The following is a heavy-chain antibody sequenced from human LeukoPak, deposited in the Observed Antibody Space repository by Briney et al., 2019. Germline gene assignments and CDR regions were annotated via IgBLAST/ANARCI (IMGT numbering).Heavy chain of an antibody. Sequence: GGSLRLSCAASGFTFSSYAMSWVRQAPGKGLEWVGRSRNKANSYITEYAASVEGRFTISRDDSKNSLYLQMNSLKTEDTAVYYCANFFGNNFGYWGQGTLVTVSS. CDR2: SRNKANSYIT. V-gene: IGHV3-72*01. J-gene: IGHJ4*02. CDR1: GFTFSSYA. CDR3: ANFFGNNFGY. D-gene: IGHD5-24*01.